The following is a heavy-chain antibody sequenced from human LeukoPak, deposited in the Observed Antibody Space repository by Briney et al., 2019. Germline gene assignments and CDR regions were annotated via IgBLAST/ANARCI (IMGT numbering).Heavy chain of an antibody. Sequence: SETLSLTCAVYGGSFSGYYWSWIRQPPGKGLEWIGEINHSGSANYNPSLKSRVTTSVDTSKNQFSLKLSSVTAADTAVYYCARGVGGILTGYYSDYWGQGTLVTVSS. CDR2: INHSGSA. D-gene: IGHD3-9*01. CDR3: ARGVGGILTGYYSDY. J-gene: IGHJ4*02. CDR1: GGSFSGYY. V-gene: IGHV4-34*01.